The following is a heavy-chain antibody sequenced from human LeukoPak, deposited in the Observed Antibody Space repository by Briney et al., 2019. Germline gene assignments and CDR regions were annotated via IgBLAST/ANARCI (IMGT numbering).Heavy chain of an antibody. J-gene: IGHJ6*03. V-gene: IGHV4-34*01. Sequence: SETLSLTCGVYDGSFSDYYWTWLRQPPGKGLEWIGEINRRGSTNYNPSLKSRVTISVDTSKNQFSLKLSSVTAADTAVYYCARYLRELLWFGEFSYYYMDVWGKGTTVTISS. CDR2: INRRGST. CDR1: DGSFSDYY. CDR3: ARYLRELLWFGEFSYYYMDV. D-gene: IGHD3-10*01.